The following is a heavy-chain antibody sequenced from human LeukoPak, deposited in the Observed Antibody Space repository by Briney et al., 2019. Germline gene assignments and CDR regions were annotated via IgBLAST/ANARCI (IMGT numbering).Heavy chain of an antibody. D-gene: IGHD6-19*01. CDR3: AKVGRSGWPDFDY. J-gene: IGHJ4*02. CDR2: ISYDGSNK. CDR1: GFTFSSYG. Sequence: TGGSLRLSCAASGFTFSSYGMHWVRQAPGKGLEWVAVISYDGSNKYYADSVKGLFTISRDNSKSTLYLQMNSLRAEDTAVYYCAKVGRSGWPDFDYWGQGTLVTVSS. V-gene: IGHV3-30*18.